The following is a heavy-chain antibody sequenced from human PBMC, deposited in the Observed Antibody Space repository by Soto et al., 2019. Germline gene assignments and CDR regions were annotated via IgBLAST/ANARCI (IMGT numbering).Heavy chain of an antibody. CDR2: IIPIFGTA. CDR3: AREASQQLVPYPFDY. J-gene: IGHJ4*02. D-gene: IGHD6-6*01. CDR1: GCTFSSYA. V-gene: IGHV1-69*13. Sequence: SVKVSCKASGCTFSSYAISCVRQAPGQGLEWMGGIIPIFGTANYAQKFQGRVTITADESTSTAYMELSSLRSEDTAVYYCAREASQQLVPYPFDYWGQGTLVTVSS.